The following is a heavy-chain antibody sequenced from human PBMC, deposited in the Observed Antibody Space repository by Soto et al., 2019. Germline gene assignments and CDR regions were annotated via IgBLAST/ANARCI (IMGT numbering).Heavy chain of an antibody. CDR3: ARDIGSSGYYETNDAFDI. V-gene: IGHV3-21*01. CDR2: ISSSSSYI. D-gene: IGHD3-22*01. J-gene: IGHJ3*02. CDR1: GFTFSSYS. Sequence: GGSLRLSCPASGFTFSSYSMNWVRQAPGKGLEWVSSISSSSSYIYYADSVKGRFTISRDNAKNSLYLQMNSLRAEDTAVYYCARDIGSSGYYETNDAFDIWGQGTMVTVSS.